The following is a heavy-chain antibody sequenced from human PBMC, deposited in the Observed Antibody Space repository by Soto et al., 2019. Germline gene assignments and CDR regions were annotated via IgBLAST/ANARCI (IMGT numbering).Heavy chain of an antibody. J-gene: IGHJ4*02. CDR3: AAADNLNVDIVATTYHFDY. Sequence: GASVKVSCKASGFTFTSSAVQWVRQARGQRLEWIGWIVVGSGNTNYAQKFQERVTITRDMSTSTAYMELSSLRSEDTAVYYCAAADNLNVDIVATTYHFDYWGQGTLVTVSS. V-gene: IGHV1-58*01. CDR2: IVVGSGNT. D-gene: IGHD5-12*01. CDR1: GFTFTSSA.